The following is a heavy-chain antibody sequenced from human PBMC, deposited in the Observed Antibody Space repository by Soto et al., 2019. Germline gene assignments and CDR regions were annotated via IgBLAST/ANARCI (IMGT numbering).Heavy chain of an antibody. CDR3: ARATTKYSSNYAYGY. J-gene: IGHJ4*02. Sequence: ASVKVSCKASGYTFTSYGISWVRQAPGQGLEWMGWISAYNGNTNYAQKPQGRVTMTTDTSTSTAYMELRSLRSDDTAVYYCARATTKYSSNYAYGYWGQGTLVTVSS. D-gene: IGHD4-4*01. CDR2: ISAYNGNT. V-gene: IGHV1-18*01. CDR1: GYTFTSYG.